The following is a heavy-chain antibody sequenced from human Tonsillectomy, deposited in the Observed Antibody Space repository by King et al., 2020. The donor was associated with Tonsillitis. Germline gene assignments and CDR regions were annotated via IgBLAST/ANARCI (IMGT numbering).Heavy chain of an antibody. CDR2: INSDGSST. D-gene: IGHD2-8*01. CDR3: ARNPYCSNGVCRDYYFDY. V-gene: IGHV3-74*01. J-gene: IGHJ4*02. Sequence: VQLVESGGGLVQPGGSLRLSCAASGFTFSNYWMHWGRQAPGKGLVWVSRINSDGSSTSYADSVKGRFTISRGDAKNTLYLQMNSLRVEDTAVYYCARNPYCSNGVCRDYYFDYWGQGTLVTVSS. CDR1: GFTFSNYW.